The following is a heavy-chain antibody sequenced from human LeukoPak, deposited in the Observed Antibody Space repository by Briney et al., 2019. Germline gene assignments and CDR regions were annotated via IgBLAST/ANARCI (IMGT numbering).Heavy chain of an antibody. CDR3: ARIDYDFWSGDWYYFDY. J-gene: IGHJ4*02. CDR1: GYTFTSYD. D-gene: IGHD3-3*01. V-gene: IGHV1-8*01. Sequence: ASVKVSCKASGYTFTSYDINWVRQATGQGLEWMGWMNPNSGNTGYAQKFQGRVTMTRNTSISTAYMELSSLRSEDTAVYYCARIDYDFWSGDWYYFDYWGQGTLVTVSS. CDR2: MNPNSGNT.